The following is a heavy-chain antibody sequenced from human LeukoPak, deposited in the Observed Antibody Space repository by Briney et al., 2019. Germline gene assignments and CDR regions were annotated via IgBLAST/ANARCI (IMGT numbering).Heavy chain of an antibody. CDR2: ISYDGSNK. V-gene: IGHV3-30*18. D-gene: IGHD3-16*02. CDR3: AKGITFGGVIGLDY. Sequence: GGSLRLSCAASGFTFSSYGMHWVRQAPGKGLEWVAVISYDGSNKYYADSVKGRFTISRDNSKNTLYLQMNSLRAEDTAVYYCAKGITFGGVIGLDYWGQGTLVTVSS. J-gene: IGHJ4*02. CDR1: GFTFSSYG.